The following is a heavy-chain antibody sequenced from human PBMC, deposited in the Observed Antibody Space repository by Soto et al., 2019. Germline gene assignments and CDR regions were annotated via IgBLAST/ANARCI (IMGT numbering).Heavy chain of an antibody. CDR2: IDWDDDK. Sequence: SGPTLVNPTQTLTLTCTFSGFSLSTSGMCVSWIRQPPGKALEWLALIDWDDDKYYSTSLKTRLTISKDTSKNQVVLTMTNMDPVDTATYYCARIHEGPYYYYGMDVWGQGTTVTVSS. V-gene: IGHV2-70*01. CDR1: GFSLSTSGMC. CDR3: ARIHEGPYYYYGMDV. J-gene: IGHJ6*02.